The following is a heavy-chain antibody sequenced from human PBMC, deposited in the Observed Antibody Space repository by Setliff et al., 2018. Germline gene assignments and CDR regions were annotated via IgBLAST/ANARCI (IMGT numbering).Heavy chain of an antibody. CDR1: GGSIMNYF. D-gene: IGHD5-18*01. Sequence: PSETLSLTCTVSGGSIMNYFWSWIRQPPGKGLEWVGYVYYTGNTNYNPSLKSRLTISVDPSKNQVSLQQKSATTADTAVYYCARDRTAYNYGMDIWGQGTTVTSP. V-gene: IGHV4-59*01. J-gene: IGHJ6*02. CDR2: VYYTGNT. CDR3: ARDRTAYNYGMDI.